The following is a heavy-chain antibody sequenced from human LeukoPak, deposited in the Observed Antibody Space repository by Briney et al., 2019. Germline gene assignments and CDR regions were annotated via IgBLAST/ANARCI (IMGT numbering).Heavy chain of an antibody. D-gene: IGHD5-18*01. V-gene: IGHV3-30*04. CDR3: ARGQRLWIQLWSGGMDV. J-gene: IGHJ6*02. CDR2: ISYDGSNK. Sequence: PGGSLRLSCAASGFTFSSYAMHWVRQAPGKGLEWVAVISYDGSNKYYADSVKGRFTISRDNSKNTLYLQMNSLRAEDTAVYYCARGQRLWIQLWSGGMDVWAKGPRSPSP. CDR1: GFTFSSYA.